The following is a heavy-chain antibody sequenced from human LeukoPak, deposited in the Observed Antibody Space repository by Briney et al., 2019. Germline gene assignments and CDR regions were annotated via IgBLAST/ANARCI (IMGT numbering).Heavy chain of an antibody. D-gene: IGHD1-14*01. CDR1: GGSISSYY. CDR3: ARATGYYSDVGFDP. Sequence: SETLSLTCTVSGGSISSYYWSWIRQPPGKGLEWIGYIYYSGSTNYNPSLKSRVTISVDTSKNQFSLKLSSVTAADTAVYYCARATGYYSDVGFDPWGQGTLVTVSS. CDR2: IYYSGST. J-gene: IGHJ5*02. V-gene: IGHV4-59*01.